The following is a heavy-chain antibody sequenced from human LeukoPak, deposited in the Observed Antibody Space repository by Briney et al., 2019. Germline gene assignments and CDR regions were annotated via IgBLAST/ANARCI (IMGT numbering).Heavy chain of an antibody. Sequence: GGSLRLSCAASGFTFSSYSMNWVRQAPGKGPEWVSSISSSSNYIYYADSEKGRSTISRDNAKNSLYLQMNSLRAEDTAVYYCARDHRYSYSSGWYWFDPWGQGTLVTVSS. D-gene: IGHD6-19*01. J-gene: IGHJ5*02. V-gene: IGHV3-21*01. CDR1: GFTFSSYS. CDR2: ISSSSNYI. CDR3: ARDHRYSYSSGWYWFDP.